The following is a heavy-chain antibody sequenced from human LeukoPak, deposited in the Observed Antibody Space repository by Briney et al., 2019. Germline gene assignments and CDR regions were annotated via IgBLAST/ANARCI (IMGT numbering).Heavy chain of an antibody. CDR3: ARSSGYCSSTSCYMHDY. V-gene: IGHV3-30*03. J-gene: IGHJ4*02. CDR1: GFIFSDYG. Sequence: PGRSLRLSCSASGFIFSDYGMHWVRQAPGKGLEWVAVVSYDGTNEFYGDSVKGRFTISRDNAKNTLYLQMNSLRAEDTAVYYCARSSGYCSSTSCYMHDYWGQGTLVTVSS. D-gene: IGHD2-2*02. CDR2: VSYDGTNE.